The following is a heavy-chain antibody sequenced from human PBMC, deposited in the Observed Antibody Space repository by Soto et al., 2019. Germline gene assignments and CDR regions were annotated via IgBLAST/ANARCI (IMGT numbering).Heavy chain of an antibody. D-gene: IGHD3-10*01. CDR1: GGSISSGGNY. J-gene: IGHJ6*02. CDR3: ARARMVRGVIYYYGMDV. Sequence: QVQLQESGPGLVKSSQTLSLTCTVSGGSISSGGNYWSWIRQHPGKGLEWIGYIYHSGSTYYNPSLKSRVTISVDTSKNQFSLKLNSVIAADTAVYYCARARMVRGVIYYYGMDVWGQGTTVTVSS. V-gene: IGHV4-31*03. CDR2: IYHSGST.